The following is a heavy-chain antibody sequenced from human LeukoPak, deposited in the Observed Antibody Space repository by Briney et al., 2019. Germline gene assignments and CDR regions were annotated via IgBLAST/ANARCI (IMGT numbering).Heavy chain of an antibody. D-gene: IGHD1-26*01. CDR2: ISSSGSTR. Sequence: GGSLRLSCAASGFTFSDYYMSWSRQAPGRGLEWVSYISSSGSTRYYADSVKGLFTISRENAKNSLSLQINRLRAQDTAVYYCARLGNSGGIVGAIWFDYWGQGTLVTVSS. V-gene: IGHV3-11*01. CDR1: GFTFSDYY. CDR3: ARLGNSGGIVGAIWFDY. J-gene: IGHJ4*02.